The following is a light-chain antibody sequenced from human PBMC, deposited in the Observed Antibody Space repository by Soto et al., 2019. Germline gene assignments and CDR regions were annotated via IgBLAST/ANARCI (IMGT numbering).Light chain of an antibody. CDR2: GAS. CDR1: QSVSSSY. Sequence: GALSLSQGERATLSCRASQSVSSSYLAWYQQKPGQAPRLLIYGASSRATGIPDRFSGSGSGTDFTLTISRLEPEDFAVYYCQQYGSSPGLTFGGGTKVDI. CDR3: QQYGSSPGLT. J-gene: IGKJ4*01. V-gene: IGKV3-20*01.